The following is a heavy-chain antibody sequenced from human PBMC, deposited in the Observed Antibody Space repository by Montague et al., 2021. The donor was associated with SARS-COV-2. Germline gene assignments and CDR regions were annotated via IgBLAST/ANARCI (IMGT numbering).Heavy chain of an antibody. CDR2: INYSGST. Sequence: SETLSLTCTVSGGSISSYYCSWIRQPPGKGLERIGYINYSGSTNYNSSXXSRVTISVDTSKYQFSLKLRSVTAADTAVYYCARQRRYQLPITIFGVVMADAFDIWGQGTMVTVSS. D-gene: IGHD3-3*01. J-gene: IGHJ3*02. CDR3: ARQRRYQLPITIFGVVMADAFDI. CDR1: GGSISSYY. V-gene: IGHV4-59*08.